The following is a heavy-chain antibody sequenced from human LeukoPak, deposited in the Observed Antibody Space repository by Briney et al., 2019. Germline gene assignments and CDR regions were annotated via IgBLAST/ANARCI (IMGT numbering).Heavy chain of an antibody. CDR3: ARVGASCYRCPLHY. Sequence: PGGSLRLSCAASGFTVSSNYMSWVRQAPGKGLEWVSYISSSGGNMYYADSVKGRFTISRDNAKNSLYLQMNSLRAEDTAVYYCARVGASCYRCPLHYWGQGTLVTVSS. D-gene: IGHD2-2*01. CDR2: ISSSGGNM. CDR1: GFTVSSNY. J-gene: IGHJ4*02. V-gene: IGHV3-11*04.